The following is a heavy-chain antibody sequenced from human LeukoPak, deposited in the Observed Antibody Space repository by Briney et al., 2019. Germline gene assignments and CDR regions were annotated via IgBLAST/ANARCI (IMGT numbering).Heavy chain of an antibody. D-gene: IGHD2-2*01. V-gene: IGHV4-59*08. J-gene: IGHJ5*02. CDR3: ARRAVVGSPARADNWFDP. CDR1: GASISTYN. Sequence: SETLSLTCTVSGASISTYNWNWIRQPTGKGLEWLGCLFSSGSTNYNPSLKSRVTISVDTSKNQFSLKLSSVTAADTAVYYCARRAVVGSPARADNWFDPWGQGTLVTVSS. CDR2: LFSSGST.